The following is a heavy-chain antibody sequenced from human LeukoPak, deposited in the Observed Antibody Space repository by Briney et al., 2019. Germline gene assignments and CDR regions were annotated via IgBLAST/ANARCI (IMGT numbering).Heavy chain of an antibody. CDR2: ISSSSSYI. D-gene: IGHD6-19*01. CDR1: GFTFSSYS. CDR3: ARAQQWLGRERSYYYYGMDV. J-gene: IGHJ6*02. V-gene: IGHV3-21*01. Sequence: PGGSLRLSCAASGFTFSSYSMNWVRQAPGKGLEWVSSISSSSSYIYYADSVKGRFTISRDNAKNSLYLQMNSLRAEDTAVYYCARAQQWLGRERSYYYYGMDVWGQGTTVTVSS.